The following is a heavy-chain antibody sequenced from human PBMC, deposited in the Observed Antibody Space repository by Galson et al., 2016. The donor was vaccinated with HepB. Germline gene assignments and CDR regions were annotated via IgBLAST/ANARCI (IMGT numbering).Heavy chain of an antibody. CDR3: ATSPRDDTFDI. Sequence: SETLSLTCIVSGDSISDNYWSWIRLPPGKGLEWIGYIYYSGSTYCNPSLKSRVTMSIHTSKSQFSLKLTSVTAADTAVDYCATSPRDDTFDIWGQGTMVTVSS. V-gene: IGHV4-59*01. CDR2: IYYSGST. J-gene: IGHJ3*02. CDR1: GDSISDNY.